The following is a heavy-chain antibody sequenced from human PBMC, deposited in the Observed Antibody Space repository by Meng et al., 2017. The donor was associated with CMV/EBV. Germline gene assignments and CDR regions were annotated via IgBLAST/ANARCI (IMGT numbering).Heavy chain of an antibody. CDR2: ISYDGSNK. CDR3: ARGDYFDY. Sequence: VRAVEFGGGVVHPGRSLTLSCAASGFTCSSYAMHWVRQAPGKGLEWVAVISYDGSNKYYADSVKGRFTISRDNSKNTLYLQMNSLRAEDTAVYYCARGDYFDYWGQGTLVTVSS. V-gene: IGHV3-30-3*01. J-gene: IGHJ4*02. CDR1: GFTCSSYA.